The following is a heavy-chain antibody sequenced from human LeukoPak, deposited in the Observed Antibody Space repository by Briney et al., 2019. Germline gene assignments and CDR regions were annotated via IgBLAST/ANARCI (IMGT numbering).Heavy chain of an antibody. D-gene: IGHD3-22*01. CDR3: ATYYDSSGYMDFDY. CDR2: IYYSGST. V-gene: IGHV4-59*04. CDR1: GFTVSSNY. Sequence: PGGSLRLSCAASGFTVSSNYMSWVRQAPGKGLEWIGNIYYSGSTYYNPSLKSRVTISVDTSKNQFSLKLSSVTAADTAVYYCATYYDSSGYMDFDYWGQGTLVTVSS. J-gene: IGHJ4*02.